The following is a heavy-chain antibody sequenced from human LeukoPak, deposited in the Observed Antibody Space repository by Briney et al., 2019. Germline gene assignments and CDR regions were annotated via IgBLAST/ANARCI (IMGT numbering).Heavy chain of an antibody. CDR3: ASGSELRFLDDYYYYMDV. J-gene: IGHJ6*03. Sequence: SETLSLTCTVSGGSISSGSYYWSWIRQPAGKGLVWIGRIYTSGSTNYNPSLKSRVTISVDTSKNQFSLKLSSVTAADTAVYYCASGSELRFLDDYYYYMDVWGKGTTVTVSS. CDR1: GGSISSGSYY. V-gene: IGHV4-61*02. D-gene: IGHD3-3*01. CDR2: IYTSGST.